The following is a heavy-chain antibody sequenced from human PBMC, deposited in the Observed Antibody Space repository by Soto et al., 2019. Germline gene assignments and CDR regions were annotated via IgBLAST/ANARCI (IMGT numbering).Heavy chain of an antibody. V-gene: IGHV4-59*12. J-gene: IGHJ4*02. CDR1: NGSLSGFY. Sequence: XTLSRPCSVSNGSLSGFYWTWIRQPPGKIVELIGDVHYSGRTDYNPSLTSRATMSVDKSKNQFSMNIKSITAADTAVYYCVRVGVGIGNHFDSWGRGTLVPASS. CDR2: VHYSGRT. CDR3: VRVGVGIGNHFDS. D-gene: IGHD1-26*01.